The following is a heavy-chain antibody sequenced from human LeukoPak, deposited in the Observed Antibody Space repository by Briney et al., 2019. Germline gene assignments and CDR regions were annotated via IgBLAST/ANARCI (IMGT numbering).Heavy chain of an antibody. CDR1: GGTFSSYA. D-gene: IGHD2-15*01. V-gene: IGHV1-69*04. CDR2: IIPNLGIA. Sequence: ASVKVSCKASGGTFSSYAISWVRQAPGQGLEWMGRIIPNLGIANYAQKFQGRVTITADKSTSTAYMELSSLRSEDTAVYYCASQNCSGGSCYPWPVDYWGQGTLVTVSS. CDR3: ASQNCSGGSCYPWPVDY. J-gene: IGHJ4*02.